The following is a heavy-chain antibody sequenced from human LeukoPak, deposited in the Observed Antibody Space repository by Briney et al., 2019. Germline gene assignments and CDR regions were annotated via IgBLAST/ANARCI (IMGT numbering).Heavy chain of an antibody. CDR2: ISSSSSYT. CDR3: ARALWFGELLYPFDY. J-gene: IGHJ4*02. Sequence: GGSLRLSCAASGFTFSDYYMSWIRQAPGKGLEWGSYISSSSSYTNYADSVKGRFTISRDNAKNSLYLQMNSLRAEDTAVYYCARALWFGELLYPFDYWGQGTLVTVSS. D-gene: IGHD3-10*01. V-gene: IGHV3-11*06. CDR1: GFTFSDYY.